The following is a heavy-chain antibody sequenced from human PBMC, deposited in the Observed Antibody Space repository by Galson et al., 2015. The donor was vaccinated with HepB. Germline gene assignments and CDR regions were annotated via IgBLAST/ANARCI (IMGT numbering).Heavy chain of an antibody. CDR3: ARDLDWFGAPPGAWSPHGMYV. Sequence: SVKVSCKASGYTFTSYYMHWVRQAPGQGLEWMGIINPSGGSTSYAQKFQGRVTITRDTSASTAYMELSSLRSEDTAVYYCARDLDWFGAPPGAWSPHGMYVWGQGTTVTVSS. V-gene: IGHV1-46*01. CDR1: GYTFTSYY. D-gene: IGHD3/OR15-3a*01. CDR2: INPSGGST. J-gene: IGHJ6*02.